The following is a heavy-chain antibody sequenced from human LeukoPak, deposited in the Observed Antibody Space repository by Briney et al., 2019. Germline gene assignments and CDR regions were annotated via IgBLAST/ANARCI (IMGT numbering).Heavy chain of an antibody. V-gene: IGHV3-23*01. J-gene: IGHJ4*02. Sequence: GGSLRLSCAASGFSFSNYVVTWVRQAPGKRLEWISTISGGDGNTDYAGSVKGRFTIPRDNSKNTLYLQMNSLRAEDTAVYYCANNRPVDVDYWGQGTLVTVSS. CDR2: ISGGDGNT. D-gene: IGHD2-15*01. CDR1: GFSFSNYV. CDR3: ANNRPVDVDY.